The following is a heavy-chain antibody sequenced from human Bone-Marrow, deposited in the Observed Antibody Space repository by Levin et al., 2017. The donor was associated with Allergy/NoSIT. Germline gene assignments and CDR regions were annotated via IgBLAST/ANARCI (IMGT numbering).Heavy chain of an antibody. CDR3: VRGGVERGSGWYAEYLQY. D-gene: IGHD6-19*01. CDR1: GFTFTFYA. V-gene: IGHV3-30-3*01. CDR2: TSFDGNNE. Sequence: QPGGSLRLSCAASGFTFTFYAMHWVRQAPGKGLEWVAVTSFDGNNEYYADSVKGRFTVSRDNSNSRISLQMSSLRPDDTAVYYCVRGGVERGSGWYAEYLQYWGQGTLVTVSS. J-gene: IGHJ1*01.